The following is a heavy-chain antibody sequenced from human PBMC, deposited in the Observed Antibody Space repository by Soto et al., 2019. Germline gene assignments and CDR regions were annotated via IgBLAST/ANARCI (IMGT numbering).Heavy chain of an antibody. CDR3: ARGYYYDSSGYDAFDI. CDR2: IYYSGST. J-gene: IGHJ3*02. D-gene: IGHD3-22*01. V-gene: IGHV4-39*01. CDR1: GFTISSSSYY. Sequence: SETLSLTCTVSGFTISSSSYYWGWIRQPPGKGLEWIGSIYYSGSTYYNPSLKSRVTISVDTSKNQFSLKLSSVTAADTAVYYCARGYYYDSSGYDAFDIWGQGTMVT.